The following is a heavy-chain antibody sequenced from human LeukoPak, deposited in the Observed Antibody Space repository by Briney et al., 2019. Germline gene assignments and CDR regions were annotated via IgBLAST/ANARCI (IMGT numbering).Heavy chain of an antibody. Sequence: GGSLRLSCAASGFTFSDYYMSWIRQAPGKGLVWVSRIKSDGSSTSYADSVKGRFTISRDNAKNTLYLQMNSLRAEDTAVYFCARGSSGFVNGLDIWGQGTMVTVSP. J-gene: IGHJ3*02. CDR3: ARGSSGFVNGLDI. CDR2: IKSDGSST. CDR1: GFTFSDYY. V-gene: IGHV3-74*01. D-gene: IGHD3-22*01.